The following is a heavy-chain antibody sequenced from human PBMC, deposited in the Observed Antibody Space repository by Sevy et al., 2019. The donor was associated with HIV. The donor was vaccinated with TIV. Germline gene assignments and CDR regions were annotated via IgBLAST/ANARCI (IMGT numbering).Heavy chain of an antibody. V-gene: IGHV3-7*03. CDR1: GFSFTNYW. CDR2: IKRDASEK. J-gene: IGHJ6*02. CDR3: ARDCNSASCLWGLDV. D-gene: IGHD2-2*01. Sequence: GGSLRLSCVASGFSFTNYWMTWVRQAPGKGLEWVANIKRDASEKYYVGSVKGRFTISRDNAKESLYLQMKSLRAEDRAVYYCARDCNSASCLWGLDVWGQGTTVTVSS.